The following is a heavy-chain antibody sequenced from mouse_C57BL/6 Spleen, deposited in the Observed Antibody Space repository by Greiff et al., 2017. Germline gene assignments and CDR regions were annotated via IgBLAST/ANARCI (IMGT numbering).Heavy chain of an antibody. V-gene: IGHV3-6*01. J-gene: IGHJ2*01. CDR2: ISYDGSN. Sequence: DVQLVESGPGLVKPSQSLSLTCSVTGYSITSGYYWNWIRQFPGNKLEWMGYISYDGSNNYNPSLKNRISITRDTSKNQFFLKLNSVTTEDTATYYCARGYEDYWGQGTTLTVSS. CDR3: ARGYEDY. D-gene: IGHD2-10*02. CDR1: GYSITSGYY.